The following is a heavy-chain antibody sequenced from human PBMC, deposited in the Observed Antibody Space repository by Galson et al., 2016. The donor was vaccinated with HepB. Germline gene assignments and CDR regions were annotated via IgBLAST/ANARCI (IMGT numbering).Heavy chain of an antibody. Sequence: SETLSLTCTVSGGSINSFTYFWGWIRQPPGKGLEWIGFIYSTGSAYYSPSLKSRVAISVDTSKNQFSLELSSVTAADTAVFYCARGVASDFWSHYLGRYNYGLDVWGKGTTVTVSS. V-gene: IGHV4-39*01. CDR3: ARGVASDFWSHYLGRYNYGLDV. J-gene: IGHJ6*04. CDR1: GGSINSFTYF. CDR2: IYSTGSA. D-gene: IGHD3-3*01.